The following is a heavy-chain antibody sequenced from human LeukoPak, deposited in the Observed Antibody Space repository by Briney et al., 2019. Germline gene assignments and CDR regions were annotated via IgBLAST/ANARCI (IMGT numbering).Heavy chain of an antibody. V-gene: IGHV1-69*13. CDR1: GGTFSSYA. J-gene: IGHJ6*02. CDR3: ASTTPPPIAAPGTRGLGYYGMDV. CDR2: IIPIFGTA. Sequence: ASVKVSCTASGGTFSSYAISWVRQAPGQGLEWMGGIIPIFGTANYTQKFQGRVTITADESTSTAYMELSSLRSADTAVYYCASTTPPPIAAPGTRGLGYYGMDVWGQGTTVTVSS. D-gene: IGHD6-13*01.